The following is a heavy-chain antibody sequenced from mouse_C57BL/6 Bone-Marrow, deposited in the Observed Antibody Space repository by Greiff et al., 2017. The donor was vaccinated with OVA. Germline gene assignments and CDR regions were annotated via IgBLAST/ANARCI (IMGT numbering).Heavy chain of an antibody. V-gene: IGHV14-1*01. J-gene: IGHJ3*01. CDR3: ARLGYYGSSPWFAY. CDR1: GFNIKDYY. Sequence: VQLQQSGAELVRPGASVKLSCTASGFNIKDYYMHWVKQRPEQGLEWIGRIDPEDGDTEYAPKFQGKATMTADTSSNTAYLQLSSLTSEDTAVYYCARLGYYGSSPWFAYWGQGTLVTVSA. CDR2: IDPEDGDT. D-gene: IGHD1-1*01.